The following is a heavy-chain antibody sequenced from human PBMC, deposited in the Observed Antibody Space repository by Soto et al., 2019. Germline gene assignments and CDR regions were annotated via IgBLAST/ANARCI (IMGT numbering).Heavy chain of an antibody. J-gene: IGHJ5*02. CDR1: GGSISSGGYY. CDR2: IYYSGST. D-gene: IGHD6-13*01. CDR3: ARGAGQQFARTGEHWDWFDP. V-gene: IGHV4-31*03. Sequence: QVQLQESGPGLVKPSQTLSLTCTVSGGSISSGGYYWSWIRQHPGKGLEWIGYIYYSGSTYYNPYIKNRVTISVDKSKNKFYLKLSSVTAADTAVYYCARGAGQQFARTGEHWDWFDPWGQGTLVTVSS.